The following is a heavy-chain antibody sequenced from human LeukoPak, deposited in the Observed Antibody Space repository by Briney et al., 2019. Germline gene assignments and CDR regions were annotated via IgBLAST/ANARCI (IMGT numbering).Heavy chain of an antibody. CDR3: ARLHAYYYYMDV. D-gene: IGHD2-8*01. CDR2: ITSSGSSI. CDR1: GFTFRSYE. J-gene: IGHJ6*03. Sequence: GGPLRLSCAASGFTFRSYEMNWVRQAPGKGLEWVAYITSSGSSIYYTDSVKGRFTISRNNAKSSLYLQMNSLRAEDTAVYYCARLHAYYYYMDVWGKGTTVTVSS. V-gene: IGHV3-48*03.